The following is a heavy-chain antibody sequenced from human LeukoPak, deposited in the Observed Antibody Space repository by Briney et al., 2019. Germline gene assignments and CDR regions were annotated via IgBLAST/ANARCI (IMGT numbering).Heavy chain of an antibody. V-gene: IGHV4-39*01. J-gene: IGHJ4*02. Sequence: KSSETLSLTCTVSGGSISSNTYYRGWIRQPPGKGLEWIGSMYDSGSPYYNPSLKSRVTISVDTSKNQFSLRLSSVTAAGTAVYYCATGGAVVGDFDYWGQGTLVTVSS. D-gene: IGHD3-10*01. CDR3: ATGGAVVGDFDY. CDR1: GGSISSNTYY. CDR2: MYDSGSP.